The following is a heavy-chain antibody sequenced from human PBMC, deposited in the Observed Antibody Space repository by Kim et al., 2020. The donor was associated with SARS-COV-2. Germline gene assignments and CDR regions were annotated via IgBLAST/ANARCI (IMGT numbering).Heavy chain of an antibody. V-gene: IGHV3-30*01. J-gene: IGHJ6*02. CDR3: ARVISGRGLTQYYYYGMDV. D-gene: IGHD3-3*02. Sequence: GRFTISRDNSKNTLYLQMNSLGAEDTAVYYCARVISGRGLTQYYYYGMDVWGQGTTVTVSS.